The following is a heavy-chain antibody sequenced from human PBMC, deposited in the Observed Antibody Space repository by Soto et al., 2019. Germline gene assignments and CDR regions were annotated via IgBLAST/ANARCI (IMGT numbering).Heavy chain of an antibody. V-gene: IGHV1-46*01. Sequence: ALVKVSCKASGSTFTTYYMHWVRQAPGQGLEWMGIINPSGGSTSYAQKFQGRVTMTRDTSTSTVYMELSSPRSEDTAVYYCASNLYYDFWSGYPNPYGMDVWGQGTTVTVPS. CDR3: ASNLYYDFWSGYPNPYGMDV. J-gene: IGHJ6*02. CDR1: GSTFTTYY. CDR2: INPSGGST. D-gene: IGHD3-3*01.